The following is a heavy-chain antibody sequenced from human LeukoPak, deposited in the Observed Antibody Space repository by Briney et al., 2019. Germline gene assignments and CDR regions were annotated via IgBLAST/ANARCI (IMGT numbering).Heavy chain of an antibody. CDR2: MNPNSDNT. D-gene: IGHD1-1*01. Sequence: ASVKVSCKASGYTFTSYDINWVRQATGQGLEWMGWMNPNSDNTGYAQKFQGRVTMTRNTSISTAYMELSSLRSEDTAVYYCVRAYNWNDFGYWGQGTLVTVSS. CDR3: VRAYNWNDFGY. J-gene: IGHJ4*02. V-gene: IGHV1-8*01. CDR1: GYTFTSYD.